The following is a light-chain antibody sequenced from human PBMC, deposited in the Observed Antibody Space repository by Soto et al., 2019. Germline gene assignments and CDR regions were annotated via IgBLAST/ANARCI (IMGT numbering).Light chain of an antibody. V-gene: IGKV3-15*01. CDR3: QQYNDWTQLT. J-gene: IGKJ4*01. CDR1: QSIRTN. CDR2: DAS. Sequence: EIMMTQSPATVSVSPGERATLSCRASQSIRTNVAWNEQKPGQALRLLIYDASTRATGLSARFSGSGPGTELTPAVRSVHSGDGGIYDYQQYNDWTQLTFGGGTSLEI.